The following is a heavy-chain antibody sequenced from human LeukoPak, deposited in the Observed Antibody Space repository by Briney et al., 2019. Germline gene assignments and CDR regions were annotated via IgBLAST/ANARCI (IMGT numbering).Heavy chain of an antibody. D-gene: IGHD6-19*01. V-gene: IGHV4-59*01. J-gene: IGHJ4*02. CDR2: IYYSGST. CDR1: GDSISTYY. Sequence: PSETLSLTCTVSGDSISTYYWSWIRQPPGKGLEWIGYIYYSGSTNYNPSLKSRITISVDTSKNQFSLKLSSVIAADTVVYYCARVRYSSGWYLADYWGQGTLVTVSS. CDR3: ARVRYSSGWYLADY.